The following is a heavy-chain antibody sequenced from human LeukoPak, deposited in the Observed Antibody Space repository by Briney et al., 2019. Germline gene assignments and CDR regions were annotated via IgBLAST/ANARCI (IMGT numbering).Heavy chain of an antibody. CDR1: DFTFSDYY. V-gene: IGHV3-11*04. D-gene: IGHD3-10*01. CDR2: ISNSGDTI. CDR3: VGDYYGSETLEYFYMDV. J-gene: IGHJ6*03. Sequence: PGGSLRLSCTGSDFTFSDYYISWVRQAPGKGLEWISYISNSGDTIFYADSVKGRFTISRDNAKKFVHLQMNSLRVEDTAVYYCVGDYYGSETLEYFYMDVWGEGTTVSVSS.